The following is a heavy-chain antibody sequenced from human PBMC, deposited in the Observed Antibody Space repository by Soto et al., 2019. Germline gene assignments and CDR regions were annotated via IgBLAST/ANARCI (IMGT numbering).Heavy chain of an antibody. Sequence: SETLSLTCTVSGGSISSYYWSWSRQPPGKGLEWIGYIYYSGSTNYNPSLKSRVTISVDTSKNQFSLKLSSVTAADTAVYYCARAIRGYSYGSVGWFDPWGQGTLVTVSS. J-gene: IGHJ5*02. CDR1: GGSISSYY. D-gene: IGHD5-18*01. V-gene: IGHV4-59*01. CDR2: IYYSGST. CDR3: ARAIRGYSYGSVGWFDP.